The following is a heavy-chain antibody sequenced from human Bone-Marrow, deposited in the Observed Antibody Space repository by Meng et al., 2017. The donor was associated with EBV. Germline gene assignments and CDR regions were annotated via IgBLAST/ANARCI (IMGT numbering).Heavy chain of an antibody. CDR3: ARGSGYDARY. CDR1: GGSFSGYY. J-gene: IGHJ4*02. Sequence: VQLQQWGAGLLKPSETLSLPCAVYGGSFSGYYWSWIRQPPGKGLEWIGEINHSGSTNYNPSLKSRVTISVDTSKNQFSLKLSSVTAADTAVYYCARGSGYDARYWGQGTLVTVSS. CDR2: INHSGST. V-gene: IGHV4-34*01. D-gene: IGHD5-12*01.